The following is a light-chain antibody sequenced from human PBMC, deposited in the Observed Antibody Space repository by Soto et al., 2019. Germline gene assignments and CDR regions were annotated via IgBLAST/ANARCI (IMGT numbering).Light chain of an antibody. Sequence: QSVLTQPPSVSGAPGQRVTISCSGTSSSIGAGYEVHWYHQLPGTAPKLVVSGNGNRPSGVPDRLSASKSGTSASLAITGLQAEDEGNYYCRSSDKRLTAYVFGTGTKLTVL. CDR2: GNG. J-gene: IGLJ1*01. CDR1: SSSIGAGYE. CDR3: RSSDKRLTAYV. V-gene: IGLV1-40*01.